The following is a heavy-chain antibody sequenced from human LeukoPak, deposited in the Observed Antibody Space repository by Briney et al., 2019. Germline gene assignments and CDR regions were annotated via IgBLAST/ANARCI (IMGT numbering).Heavy chain of an antibody. Sequence: SETLSLTCTVSGGSISSSSYYWGWIRQPPGKRLEWIGSIYYSGGTYYNPSLKSRVTISVDTSKNQFSLKLSSVTAADTAVYYCARVTGYYYYMDVWGKGTTVTVSS. J-gene: IGHJ6*03. CDR3: ARVTGYYYYMDV. V-gene: IGHV4-39*07. CDR2: IYYSGGT. CDR1: GGSISSSSYY.